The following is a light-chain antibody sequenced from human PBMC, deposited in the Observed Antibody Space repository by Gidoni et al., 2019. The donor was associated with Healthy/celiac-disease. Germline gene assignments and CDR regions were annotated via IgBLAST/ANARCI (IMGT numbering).Light chain of an antibody. CDR1: QSISSY. CDR2: AAS. CDR3: QQSYSTLYT. Sequence: DIVTITCRASQSISSYLNWYQQKPGKAPKLLIYAASSLQSGVPSRFSGSGSGTDFTLTISSLQPEDFATYYCQQSYSTLYTFGQGTKLEIK. V-gene: IGKV1-39*01. J-gene: IGKJ2*01.